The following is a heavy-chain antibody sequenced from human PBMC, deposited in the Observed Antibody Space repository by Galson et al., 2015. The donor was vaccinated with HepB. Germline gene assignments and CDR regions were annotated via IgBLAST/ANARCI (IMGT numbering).Heavy chain of an antibody. J-gene: IGHJ4*02. V-gene: IGHV3-53*01. D-gene: IGHD3-22*01. CDR1: GFNVRINY. Sequence: SLRLAGAASGFNVRINYMRWVRQAPGKGLEWVSVIYTGGSTYYADSVKGRFTISRDISKNTLYLQMDSLRAEDTAVYYCARNYYDTSAVRGWGQGTLVTVSS. CDR2: IYTGGST. CDR3: ARNYYDTSAVRG.